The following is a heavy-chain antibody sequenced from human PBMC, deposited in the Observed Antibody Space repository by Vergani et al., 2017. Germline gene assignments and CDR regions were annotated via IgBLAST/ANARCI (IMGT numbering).Heavy chain of an antibody. D-gene: IGHD1-1*01. Sequence: QVQLQESGPGLVKPSETLSLTCTVSGGSISSYYWSWIRQPPGKGLEWIGYIYYSGSTNYNPSLKSRVTISVDTSKNQFSLKLSSVTAADTAVYYCARDPLQRGPQPGPLGFDPWGQGTLVTVSS. CDR2: IYYSGST. V-gene: IGHV4-59*01. CDR3: ARDPLQRGPQPGPLGFDP. CDR1: GGSISSYY. J-gene: IGHJ5*02.